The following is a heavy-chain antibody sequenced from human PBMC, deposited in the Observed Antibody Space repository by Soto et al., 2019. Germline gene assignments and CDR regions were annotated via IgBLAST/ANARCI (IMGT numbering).Heavy chain of an antibody. CDR3: ARGSGWYLAGYYYGMDV. D-gene: IGHD6-19*01. CDR1: GGSISSSNW. J-gene: IGHJ6*02. V-gene: IGHV4-4*02. CDR2: IYHSGST. Sequence: SETLSLTCAVSGGSISSSNWWSWVRQPPGKGLEWIGEIYHSGSTNYNPSLKSRVTISVDKSKNLFSLKLSSVTAADTAVYFCARGSGWYLAGYYYGMDVWGQGTTVTVSS.